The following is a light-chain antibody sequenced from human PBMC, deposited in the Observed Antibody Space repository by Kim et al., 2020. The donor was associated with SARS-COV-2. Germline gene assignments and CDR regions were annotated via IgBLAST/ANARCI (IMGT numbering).Light chain of an antibody. CDR1: QSSSSS. V-gene: IGKV3-15*01. J-gene: IGKJ2*01. Sequence: SPGGRAALSCRDRQSSSSSLAWYQQKPGQAPRLLIYGASARATGIPARFSGSGSGTEFTLTISSLQSEDFAVYYCQQYNNWPPRYTFGQGTKLEI. CDR2: GAS. CDR3: QQYNNWPPRYT.